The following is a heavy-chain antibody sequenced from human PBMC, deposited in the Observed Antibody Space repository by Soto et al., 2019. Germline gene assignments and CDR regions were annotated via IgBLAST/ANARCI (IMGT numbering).Heavy chain of an antibody. V-gene: IGHV3-30*03. CDR2: ISYDGRNK. D-gene: IGHD6-19*01. Sequence: QVQLVESGGGGVQPGRSLRLSCAASGFTFSSYGMHWVRQAPGKGLEWVAVISYDGRNKYYADSVKGRFTISRDNSKNTLYLQMSXLXXXDXXXXXXXXXXXXGWPYYYGLDV. J-gene: IGHJ6*01. CDR1: GFTFSSYG. CDR3: XXXXXXGWPYYYGLDV.